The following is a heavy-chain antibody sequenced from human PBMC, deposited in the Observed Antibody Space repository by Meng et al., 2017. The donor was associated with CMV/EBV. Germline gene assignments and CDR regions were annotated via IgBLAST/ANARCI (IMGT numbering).Heavy chain of an antibody. CDR1: GGSFSGYY. D-gene: IGHD5-18*01. V-gene: IGHV4-34*01. CDR2: INHSGST. Sequence: SETLSLTCAVYGGSFSGYYWSWIRQPPGKGLEWIGEINHSGSTNYTPSLKSRVTISVDTSKNQFSLKLSSVTAADTAVYYCARGLGYSYGGWFDPWGQGTLVTVSS. CDR3: ARGLGYSYGGWFDP. J-gene: IGHJ5*02.